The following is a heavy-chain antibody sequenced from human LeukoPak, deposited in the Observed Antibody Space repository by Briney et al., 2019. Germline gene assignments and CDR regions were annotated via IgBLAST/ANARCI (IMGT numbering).Heavy chain of an antibody. CDR3: ATKSYSGSYRTNF. V-gene: IGHV3-23*01. CDR2: ISGSGGTT. J-gene: IGHJ4*02. CDR1: GFTFSSYA. Sequence: GGSLRLSCAASGFTFSSYALTWVRQAPGKGLEWVSAISGSGGTTYYADSVKGRFTISRDNPKNTLYLQMNSLRAEDTAVYYCATKSYSGSYRTNFWGQGTLVTVSS. D-gene: IGHD1-26*01.